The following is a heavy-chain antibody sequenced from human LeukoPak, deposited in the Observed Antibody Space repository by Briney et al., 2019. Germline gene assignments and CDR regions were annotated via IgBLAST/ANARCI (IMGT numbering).Heavy chain of an antibody. V-gene: IGHV3-7*03. CDR3: AKDTLQYPRPYYFDY. Sequence: GGSLRLSCAASGFIFSTYWMTWVRQAPGKGLEWVATIKYDGDEKFYVDSVTGRFTISRDNAKNSLYLQMNSLRAEDTAVYYCAKDTLQYPRPYYFDYWGQGTLVTVSS. CDR2: IKYDGDEK. J-gene: IGHJ4*02. CDR1: GFIFSTYW. D-gene: IGHD4-11*01.